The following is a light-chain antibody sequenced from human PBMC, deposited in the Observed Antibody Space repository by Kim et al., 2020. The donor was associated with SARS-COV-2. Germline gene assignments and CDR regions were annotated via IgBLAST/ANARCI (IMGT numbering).Light chain of an antibody. V-gene: IGLV2-14*03. CDR3: SSYRSTSTWV. CDR2: DVN. CDR1: SGDVATYNY. J-gene: IGLJ3*02. Sequence: QSALTQPASMSGSPGQSITISCTGASGDVATYNYVSWFQQHPDTAPKLIIYDVNKRPSGVSYRFSGSKSGNTASLTISGLQAEDEADYYCSSYRSTSTWVFGGGTQLTVL.